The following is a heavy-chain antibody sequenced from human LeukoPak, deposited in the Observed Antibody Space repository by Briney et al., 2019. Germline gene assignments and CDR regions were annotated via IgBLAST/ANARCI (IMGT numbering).Heavy chain of an antibody. D-gene: IGHD1-14*01. CDR1: GGTFSSYA. CDR2: IIPIFGTA. Sequence: ASVKVSCKASGGTFSSYAISWVRQAPGQGLEWMGGIIPIFGTANYAQKFQGRVTITADESTSTAYMELSSLRSEDTAVYYCARSPGGSPGYYYYYYMDVWGKGTTVTVSS. J-gene: IGHJ6*03. CDR3: ARSPGGSPGYYYYYYMDV. V-gene: IGHV1-69*13.